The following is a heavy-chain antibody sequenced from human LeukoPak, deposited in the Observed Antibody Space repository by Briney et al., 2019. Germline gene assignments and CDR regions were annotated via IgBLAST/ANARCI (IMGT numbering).Heavy chain of an antibody. J-gene: IGHJ5*02. CDR1: GYTFTGYY. V-gene: IGHV1-2*02. Sequence: GASVKVSCKASGYTFTGYYMHWVRQAPGQGLEWMGWINPNSGGTNYAQKFQGRVTMTRDTSISTAYMELSRLRSDDTAVYYCARARDKRAAGNNWFDPWGQGTLVTVSS. CDR2: INPNSGGT. D-gene: IGHD6-13*01. CDR3: ARARDKRAAGNNWFDP.